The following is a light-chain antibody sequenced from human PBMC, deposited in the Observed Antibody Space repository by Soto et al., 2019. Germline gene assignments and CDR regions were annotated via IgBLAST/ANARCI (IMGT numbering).Light chain of an antibody. Sequence: DIQMTQSPSSRSASVGDRVTITCRASQSISSYLNWYQQKPGKAPKLLIYAASSLQSGVPLRFSGSGSGTDFTLTISSLQPEDFATYYCQQLFTFGQGTRLEIK. CDR2: AAS. CDR3: QQLFT. CDR1: QSISSY. V-gene: IGKV1-39*01. J-gene: IGKJ5*01.